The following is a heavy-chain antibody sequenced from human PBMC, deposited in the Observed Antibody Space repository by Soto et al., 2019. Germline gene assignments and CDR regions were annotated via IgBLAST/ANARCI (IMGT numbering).Heavy chain of an antibody. D-gene: IGHD6-19*01. CDR1: SFSLRTSGVG. CDR2: IYWNDDK. V-gene: IGHV2-5*01. Sequence: SGPTLVNPTQTLTLTCIFSSFSLRTSGVGVGWIRQPPGKALEWLGFIYWNDDKRYSPSLKSRLTITKDTSKNQVVLTMTNMDPVDTATYYCAKSGSSGWYGWFDPWGQGTLVTVS. J-gene: IGHJ5*02. CDR3: AKSGSSGWYGWFDP.